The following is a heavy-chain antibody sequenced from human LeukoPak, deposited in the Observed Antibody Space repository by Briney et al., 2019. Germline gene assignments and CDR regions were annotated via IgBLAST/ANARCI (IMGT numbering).Heavy chain of an antibody. Sequence: PSETLSLTCTVSGGSISSYYWSWIRQPPGKGLEWIGYIYYSGSTNYNPSLKSRVTISVDTSKNQFSLKLSSVTAADTAVYYCARDPQIAPYYYDSSGYYYRGPNYNWFDPWGQGTLVTVSS. D-gene: IGHD3-22*01. CDR2: IYYSGST. V-gene: IGHV4-59*01. J-gene: IGHJ5*02. CDR1: GGSISSYY. CDR3: ARDPQIAPYYYDSSGYYYRGPNYNWFDP.